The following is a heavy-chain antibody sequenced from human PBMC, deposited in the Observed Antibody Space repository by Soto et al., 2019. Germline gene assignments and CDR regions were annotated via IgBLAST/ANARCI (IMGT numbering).Heavy chain of an antibody. CDR2: IIPILGIA. J-gene: IGHJ4*02. CDR3: ARGAPVGVVATADYFGY. D-gene: IGHD5-12*01. CDR1: GGTFSSYT. V-gene: IGHV1-69*02. Sequence: QVQLVQSGAEVKKPGSSVKVSCKASGGTFSSYTISWVRQAPGQGLAWMGRIIPILGIANYAQKFQGRVTITADKSTSPAYMELSSLRSEDTAVYYCARGAPVGVVATADYFGYWGQGTLVTVSS.